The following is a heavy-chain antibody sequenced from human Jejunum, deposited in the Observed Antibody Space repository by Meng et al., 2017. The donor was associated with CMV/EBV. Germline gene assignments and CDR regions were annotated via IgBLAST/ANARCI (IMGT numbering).Heavy chain of an antibody. J-gene: IGHJ4*01. V-gene: IGHV1-2*02. CDR3: ARDPGGSSPVFDY. CDR2: ISPNTGAT. Sequence: VQLVESGADVKNPWASVKVSCRASGYSFTDYYIHWVRQAPEQGLEWMGWISPNTGATNFAQNFQGRVTMTRDTSVSATYMELSSLTSDDTAVYFCARDPGGSSPVFDYWGQGTLVTVSS. D-gene: IGHD2-8*02. CDR1: GYSFTDYY.